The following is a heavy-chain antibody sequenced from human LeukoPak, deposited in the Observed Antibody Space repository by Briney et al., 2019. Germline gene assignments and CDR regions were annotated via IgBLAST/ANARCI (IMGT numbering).Heavy chain of an antibody. D-gene: IGHD3-3*01. CDR2: IYPGDSDT. V-gene: IGHV5-51*01. J-gene: IGHJ5*02. Sequence: GESLQISCKGSGYSFTSYWIGWVRQMPGKGLEWMGIIYPGDSDTRYSPSSQGQVTISADKSISTAYLQWSSLEASDTAMYYCARQNDFWSSYNWFDPWGQGTLVTVSS. CDR3: ARQNDFWSSYNWFDP. CDR1: GYSFTSYW.